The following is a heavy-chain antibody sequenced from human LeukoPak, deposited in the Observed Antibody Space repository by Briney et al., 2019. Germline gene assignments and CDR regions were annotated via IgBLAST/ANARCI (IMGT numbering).Heavy chain of an antibody. V-gene: IGHV3-7*01. CDR3: ARQRDYKDYYYGMDV. Sequence: SGGSLRLSCAASGFTFSSYWMSWVRQAPGKGLEWVANIKQDGSEKYYVDSVKGRFTISRDNAKNSLYLQMNSLRAEDTAVYYCARQRDYKDYYYGMDVWGQGRTVTVSS. D-gene: IGHD3-16*01. CDR2: IKQDGSEK. J-gene: IGHJ6*01. CDR1: GFTFSSYW.